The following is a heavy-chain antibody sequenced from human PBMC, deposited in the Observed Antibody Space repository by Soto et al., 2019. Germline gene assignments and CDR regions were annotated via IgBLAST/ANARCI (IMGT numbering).Heavy chain of an antibody. V-gene: IGHV4-59*08. J-gene: IGHJ6*02. Sequence: QVQLQESGPGLVKPSETLSLTCTVSGGSISSYYWSWIRQPPGKGLEWIGYIYYSGSTNYNPSLKSRVTISVATSKNQFSLKLSSVTAADTAVYYCARLTGHYYYGMDVWGQGTTVTVSS. CDR1: GGSISSYY. CDR3: ARLTGHYYYGMDV. CDR2: IYYSGST.